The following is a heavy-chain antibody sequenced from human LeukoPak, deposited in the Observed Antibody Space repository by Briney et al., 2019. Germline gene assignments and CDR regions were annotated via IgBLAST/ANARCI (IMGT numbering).Heavy chain of an antibody. Sequence: ASVKVSCKASGGTFSSYAISWVRQAPGQGLEWMGWIIPIFGTANYAQKFQGRVTITADESTSTAYMELSSLRSEDTAVYYCASGGYDILTGPRYYYYGMDVWGKGTTVTVSS. J-gene: IGHJ6*04. CDR2: IIPIFGTA. D-gene: IGHD3-9*01. CDR1: GGTFSSYA. V-gene: IGHV1-69*01. CDR3: ASGGYDILTGPRYYYYGMDV.